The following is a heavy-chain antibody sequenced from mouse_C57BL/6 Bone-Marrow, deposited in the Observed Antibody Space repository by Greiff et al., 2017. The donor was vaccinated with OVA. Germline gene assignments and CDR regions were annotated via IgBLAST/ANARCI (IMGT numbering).Heavy chain of an antibody. Sequence: VQLKESGGDLVKPGGSLKLSCAASGFTFSSYGMSWVRQTPDKRLEWVATISSGGSYTYYPDSVKGRFTISRDNAKNTLYLQMSSLKSEDTAMYYCARPYYSNYGFAYWGQGTLVTVSA. J-gene: IGHJ3*01. V-gene: IGHV5-6*01. CDR3: ARPYYSNYGFAY. CDR2: ISSGGSYT. D-gene: IGHD2-5*01. CDR1: GFTFSSYG.